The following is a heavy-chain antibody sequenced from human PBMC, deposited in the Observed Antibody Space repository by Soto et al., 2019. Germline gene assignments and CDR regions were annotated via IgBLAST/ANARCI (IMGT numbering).Heavy chain of an antibody. CDR1: GFPFSAYN. D-gene: IGHD6-6*01. V-gene: IGHV3-21*06. Sequence: PGGSLRLSCTGSGFPFSAYNMNWVRQVPGKGPEWISSITSKTGQIYYAESVKGRFTISRDNAKNSLYLEMNRLGAEDTAVYFCARDLFAGQQLVTPWFEPWGQGTLVTVSS. CDR3: ARDLFAGQQLVTPWFEP. J-gene: IGHJ5*02. CDR2: ITSKTGQI.